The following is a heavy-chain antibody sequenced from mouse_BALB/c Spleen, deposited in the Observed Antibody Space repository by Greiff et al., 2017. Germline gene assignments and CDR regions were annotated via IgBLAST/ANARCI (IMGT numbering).Heavy chain of an antibody. J-gene: IGHJ2*01. CDR3: AGSYGNYCDY. CDR1: GYTFTSYW. CDR2: INPSTGYT. D-gene: IGHD2-1*01. Sequence: VMLVESGAELAKPGASVKMSCKASGYTFTSYWMHWVKQRPGQGLEWIGYINPSTGYTEYNQKFKDKATLTADKSSSTAYMQLSSLTSEDSAVYYCAGSYGNYCDYWGQGTTLTVSS. V-gene: IGHV1-7*01.